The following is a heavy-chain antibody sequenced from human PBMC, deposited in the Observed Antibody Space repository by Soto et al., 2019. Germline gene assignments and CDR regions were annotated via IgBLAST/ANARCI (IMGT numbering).Heavy chain of an antibody. J-gene: IGHJ6*02. Sequence: RLSCAASGFTFSSYAMSLFRQAPGKGLEWVSAISGSGGSTYYADAVKGRFTISRDNSKNTLYLQMNSLRAEDTAVYYCAKDGATVVEWEYYYYYYGMDVWGQGTTVTVSS. D-gene: IGHD1-26*01. CDR2: ISGSGGST. V-gene: IGHV3-23*01. CDR3: AKDGATVVEWEYYYYYYGMDV. CDR1: GFTFSSYA.